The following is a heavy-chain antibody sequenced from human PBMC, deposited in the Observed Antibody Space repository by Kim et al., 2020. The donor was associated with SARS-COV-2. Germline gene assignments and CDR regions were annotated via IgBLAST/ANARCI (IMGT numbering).Heavy chain of an antibody. CDR1: GFTFSSYG. CDR2: IWYDGSNK. J-gene: IGHJ3*02. D-gene: IGHD3-10*01. Sequence: GGSLRLSCAASGFTFSSYGMHWVRQAPGKGLEWVAVIWYDGSNKYYADSVKGRFTISRDNSKNTLYLQMNSLRAEDTAVYYCARVNGLWFGADLGAFDIWGQGTMVTVSS. CDR3: ARVNGLWFGADLGAFDI. V-gene: IGHV3-33*01.